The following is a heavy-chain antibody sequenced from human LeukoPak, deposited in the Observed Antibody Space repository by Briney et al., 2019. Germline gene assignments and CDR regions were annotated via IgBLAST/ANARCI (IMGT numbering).Heavy chain of an antibody. J-gene: IGHJ4*02. CDR3: ARESRPTFYYDGSGYYPDY. D-gene: IGHD3-22*01. CDR1: GGSISSGDYY. CDR2: IYYSGST. Sequence: PSETLSLTCTVSGGSISSGDYYWSWIRQPPGKGLEWIGYIYYSGSTFYNPSLKSRVIISVDTSKNQFSLKLSSVTAADTAVYYCARESRPTFYYDGSGYYPDYWGQGTLVTVSS. V-gene: IGHV4-30-4*01.